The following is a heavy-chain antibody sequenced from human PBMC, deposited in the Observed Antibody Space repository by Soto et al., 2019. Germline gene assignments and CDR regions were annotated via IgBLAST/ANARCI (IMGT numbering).Heavy chain of an antibody. V-gene: IGHV4-39*01. Sequence: SETLSLSCTVSGGSISSSAYYWGCIRQPPAKRLEWIGTIYYTGSTYYNPSLKSRGTISVDTSRNQFSLKLSSVTAADTAVYYWARQFSVYGYYGRTFDFWGHAPPVPVSS. CDR1: GGSISSSAYY. D-gene: IGHD4-17*01. CDR2: IYYTGST. CDR3: ARQFSVYGYYGRTFDF. J-gene: IGHJ4*01.